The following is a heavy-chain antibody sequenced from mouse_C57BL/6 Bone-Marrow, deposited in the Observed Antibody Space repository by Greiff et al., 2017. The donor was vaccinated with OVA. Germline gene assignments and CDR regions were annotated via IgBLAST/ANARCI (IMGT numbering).Heavy chain of an antibody. D-gene: IGHD3-2*02. V-gene: IGHV5-9-1*02. Sequence: EVKLMESGGDLVKPGGSLKLSCAASGFTFSSYGMSWVRQTPDKRLEWVAYISSGGDYIYYADTVKGRFTFSRDNARNTLYLQMSSLKSEDTAMYYCTRDLLRLRGFAYWGQGTLVTVSA. CDR2: ISSGGDYI. J-gene: IGHJ3*01. CDR3: TRDLLRLRGFAY. CDR1: GFTFSSYG.